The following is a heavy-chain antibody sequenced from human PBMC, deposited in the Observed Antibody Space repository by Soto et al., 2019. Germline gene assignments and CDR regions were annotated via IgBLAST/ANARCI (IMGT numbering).Heavy chain of an antibody. V-gene: IGHV1-69*13. CDR2: IIPIFGTA. J-gene: IGHJ5*02. CDR3: ARGGIVVVVAATQNWFDP. D-gene: IGHD2-15*01. CDR1: GGTFSSYA. Sequence: SVKVSCKASGGTFSSYAISRVRQAPGQGLEWMGGIIPIFGTANYAQKFQGRVTITADESTSTAYMELSSLRSEDTAVYYCARGGIVVVVAATQNWFDPWGQGTLVTVS.